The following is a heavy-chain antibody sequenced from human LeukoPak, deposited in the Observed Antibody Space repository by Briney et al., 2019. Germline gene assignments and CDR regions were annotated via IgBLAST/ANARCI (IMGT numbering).Heavy chain of an antibody. CDR1: GFTFSDYW. CDR2: IKPDGSEK. V-gene: IGHV3-7*03. J-gene: IGHJ4*02. D-gene: IGHD6-19*01. CDR3: AKAGLIQWLGDY. Sequence: GGSLRLSCAASGFTFSDYWMTWVRQAPGKGLEWVANIKPDGSEKYYVDSVKGRFTISRDNAKNSLYLQMNSLRAEDTAVYYCAKAGLIQWLGDYWGQGTLVTVSS.